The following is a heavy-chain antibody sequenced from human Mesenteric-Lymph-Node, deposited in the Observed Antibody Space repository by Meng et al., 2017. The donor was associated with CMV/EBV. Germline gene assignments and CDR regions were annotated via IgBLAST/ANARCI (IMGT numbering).Heavy chain of an antibody. V-gene: IGHV3-74*01. J-gene: IGHJ4*02. D-gene: IGHD2-15*01. Sequence: GESLKISCAASGFTFSSYWMHWVRQAPGKGLVWVSRVNGFGTSTAYADSVKGRFTISRDNAKNTLYLQMNSLRADDTALYYCATSRSLDYWGQGTLVTVSS. CDR3: ATSRSLDY. CDR2: VNGFGTST. CDR1: GFTFSSYW.